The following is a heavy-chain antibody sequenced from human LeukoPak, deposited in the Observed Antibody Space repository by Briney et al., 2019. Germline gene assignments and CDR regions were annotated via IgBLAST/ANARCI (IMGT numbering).Heavy chain of an antibody. CDR3: ARAPFSRGFGEYYFDY. J-gene: IGHJ4*02. D-gene: IGHD3-10*01. V-gene: IGHV4-61*02. CDR1: GGSISSGNYY. CDR2: IIASGST. Sequence: SETLSLTCTVSGGSISSGNYYWSWIRQPAGKGLEWIGRIIASGSTNYNPSLESRVTISVDTSKNQFSLKLRSVTAADTAVYYCARAPFSRGFGEYYFDYWGQGTLVTVSS.